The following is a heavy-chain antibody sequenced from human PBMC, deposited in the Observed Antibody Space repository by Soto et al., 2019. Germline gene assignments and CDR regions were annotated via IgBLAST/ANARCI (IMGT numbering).Heavy chain of an antibody. J-gene: IGHJ6*02. CDR2: ISYDGSNK. CDR1: GFTFSSYG. CDR3: AKRGPLTTVLWDYGTDV. D-gene: IGHD4-4*01. Sequence: GGSLRLSCAASGFTFSSYGMHWVRQAPGKGLEWVAVISYDGSNKYYADSVKGRFTISRDNSKNTLYLQMNSLRAEDTAVYYCAKRGPLTTVLWDYGTDVWGQGTTVTVSS. V-gene: IGHV3-30*18.